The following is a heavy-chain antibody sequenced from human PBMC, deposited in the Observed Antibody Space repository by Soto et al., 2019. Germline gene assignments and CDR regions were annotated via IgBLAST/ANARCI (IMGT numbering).Heavy chain of an antibody. Sequence: GGSLRLSCAASGFTFSTYSLNWVRQAPGKGLVWVSALSGSGDTTYYAESVKGRFTISRDNSKNTVYLQMNSLRVEDTAVYYCARDNAGILGYYYMDVWGKGTTVTVSS. CDR3: ARDNAGILGYYYMDV. V-gene: IGHV3-23*01. CDR2: LSGSGDTT. J-gene: IGHJ6*03. D-gene: IGHD2-15*01. CDR1: GFTFSTYS.